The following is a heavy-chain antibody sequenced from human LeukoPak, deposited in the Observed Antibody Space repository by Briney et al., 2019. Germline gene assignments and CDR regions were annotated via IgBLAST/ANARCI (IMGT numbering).Heavy chain of an antibody. CDR3: ATRPADGSWYGVFDF. D-gene: IGHD3-10*01. CDR1: GFTFSSYA. J-gene: IGHJ4*01. Sequence: QPGGSLRLSCAASGFTFSSYAMSWVRQAPGKGLEWISAISGSGGSTYYADSVKGRFTISRDNSKNTLYLQMNSLRAEDTAVYYCATRPADGSWYGVFDFWSRGTLVTVSS. V-gene: IGHV3-23*01. CDR2: ISGSGGST.